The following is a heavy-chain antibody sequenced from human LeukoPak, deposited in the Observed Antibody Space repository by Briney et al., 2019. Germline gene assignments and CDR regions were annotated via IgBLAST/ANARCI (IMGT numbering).Heavy chain of an antibody. CDR1: GFTLNSLA. J-gene: IGHJ5*02. D-gene: IGHD6-13*01. V-gene: IGHV3-23*01. CDR3: AKPRPSYSSSWYDH. Sequence: GSLRPSCSGSGFTLNSLAINRGRQAPGKGLELVSAISGSGGSTYYADSVKGRFTISRDNSKNTLYLQMNSLRAEDTAVYYCAKPRPSYSSSWYDHWGQGTLVAVSS. CDR2: ISGSGGST.